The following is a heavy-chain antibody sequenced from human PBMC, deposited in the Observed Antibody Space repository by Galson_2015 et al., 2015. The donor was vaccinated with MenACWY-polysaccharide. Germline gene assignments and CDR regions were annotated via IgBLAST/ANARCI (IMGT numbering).Heavy chain of an antibody. D-gene: IGHD2-2*01. CDR3: AREGSRIVFHAFDI. J-gene: IGHJ3*02. CDR2: IQYDGSNK. Sequence: SLRLSCAASGSRFSNSGMHWVRQAPGKGLEWVAVIQYDGSNKVYADSVKGRFTISRDNSKNTVFLEMNTLGAEDTAVHYCAREGSRIVFHAFDIWGQGTMVTVSS. V-gene: IGHV3-33*01. CDR1: GSRFSNSG.